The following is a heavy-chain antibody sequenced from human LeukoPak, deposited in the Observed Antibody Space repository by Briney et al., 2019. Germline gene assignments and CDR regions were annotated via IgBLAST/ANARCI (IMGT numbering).Heavy chain of an antibody. CDR2: SNHSGST. CDR3: ASHYYYDSSGLT. CDR1: GGSFSGYY. Sequence: SETLSLTCAAYGGSFSGYYWSWIRQPPGKGLEWIGESNHSGSTKYNPSLKSRVTISVDTSKNQFSLKLSSVTAADTAVYYCASHYYYDSSGLTWGQGTLVTVSS. J-gene: IGHJ4*02. D-gene: IGHD3-22*01. V-gene: IGHV4-34*01.